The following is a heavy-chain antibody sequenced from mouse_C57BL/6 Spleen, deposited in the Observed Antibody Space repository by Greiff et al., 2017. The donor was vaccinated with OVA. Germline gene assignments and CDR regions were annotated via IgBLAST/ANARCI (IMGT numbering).Heavy chain of an antibody. J-gene: IGHJ2*01. D-gene: IGHD3-2*02. CDR2: IYPGSGNT. V-gene: IGHV1-66*01. Sequence: VQRVESGPELVKPGASVKISCKASGYSFTSYYIHWVKQRPGQGLEWIGWIYPGSGNTKYNEKFKGKATLTADTSSSTAYMQLSSLTSEDSAVYYCARGSGYEDYWGQGTTLTVSS. CDR3: ARGSGYEDY. CDR1: GYSFTSYY.